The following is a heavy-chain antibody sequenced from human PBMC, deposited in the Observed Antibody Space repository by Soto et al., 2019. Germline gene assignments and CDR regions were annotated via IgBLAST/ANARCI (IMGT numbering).Heavy chain of an antibody. D-gene: IGHD2-2*01. Sequence: GGSLRLSCAASGFIFSSYGMHWVRQAPGKGLEWVAVIWYDGSNKNYADSVKGRFTISRDNSKNTLYLQMNSLRAEDTAVYYCARDQYCSSTSCYAPYWFDPWGQGTLVTVSS. J-gene: IGHJ5*02. CDR1: GFIFSSYG. CDR3: ARDQYCSSTSCYAPYWFDP. V-gene: IGHV3-33*01. CDR2: IWYDGSNK.